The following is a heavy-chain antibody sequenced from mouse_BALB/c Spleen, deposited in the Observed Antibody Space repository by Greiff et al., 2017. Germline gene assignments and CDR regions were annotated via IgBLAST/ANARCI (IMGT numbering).Heavy chain of an antibody. V-gene: IGHV14-3*02. Sequence: VQLQQSGAELVKPGASVKLSCTASGFNIKDTYMHWVKQRPEQGLEWIGRIDPANGNTKYDPKFQGKATITADTSSNTAYLQLSSLTSEDTAVYYCARWGGKRAMDYWGQGTSVTVSS. CDR1: GFNIKDTY. CDR2: IDPANGNT. D-gene: IGHD2-1*01. CDR3: ARWGGKRAMDY. J-gene: IGHJ4*01.